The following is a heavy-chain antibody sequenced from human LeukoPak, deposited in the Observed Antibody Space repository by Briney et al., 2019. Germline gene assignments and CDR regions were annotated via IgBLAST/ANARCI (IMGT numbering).Heavy chain of an antibody. J-gene: IGHJ3*02. Sequence: PSQTLSLTCTVSGGSISSGGYYWSWIRQHPGKGLEWIGYIYYSGSTYYNPSLKSRVTISVDTSKNQFSLKLSSVTAADTAVYYCAKEGWRGSYYGAPDALDIWGQGTMVTVAS. V-gene: IGHV4-31*03. CDR3: AKEGWRGSYYGAPDALDI. CDR2: IYYSGST. CDR1: GGSISSGGYY. D-gene: IGHD1-26*01.